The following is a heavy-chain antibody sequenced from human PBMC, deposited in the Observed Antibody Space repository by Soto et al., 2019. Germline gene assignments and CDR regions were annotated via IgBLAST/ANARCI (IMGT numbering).Heavy chain of an antibody. V-gene: IGHV3-33*01. CDR1: GFTFSSYG. J-gene: IGHJ6*03. CDR2: IWYDGSNK. Sequence: QVQLVESGGGVVQPGRSLRLSCAASGFTFSSYGMHWVRQAPGKGLEWVAVIWYDGSNKYYADSVKGRFTISRDNSKNTLYLQMNSLRAEDTAVSYCARGGASYYYYMDVWGKGTTVTVSS. CDR3: ARGGASYYYYMDV.